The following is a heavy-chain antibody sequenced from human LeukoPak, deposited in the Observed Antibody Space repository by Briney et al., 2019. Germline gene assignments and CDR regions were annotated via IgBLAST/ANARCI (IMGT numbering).Heavy chain of an antibody. V-gene: IGHV4-31*03. J-gene: IGHJ3*02. CDR1: GGSISIGGYY. CDR3: ARAHFFDRSGYFPDAFDI. CDR2: IYYSGST. Sequence: SQTLSLTCTVSGGSISIGGYYWSWIRQYPGKGLEWIGYIYYSGSTYYNPSLKSRLTISVDTSKNQFSLKLSSVTAADTAVYYCARAHFFDRSGYFPDAFDIWGQGTMVTVSS. D-gene: IGHD3-22*01.